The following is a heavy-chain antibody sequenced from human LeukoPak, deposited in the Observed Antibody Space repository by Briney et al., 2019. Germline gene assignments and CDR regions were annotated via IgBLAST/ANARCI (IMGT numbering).Heavy chain of an antibody. CDR1: GGSISSYY. D-gene: IGHD3-16*01. J-gene: IGHJ3*02. CDR2: IYYSGST. CDR3: ARDADGGDI. Sequence: PSVTLSLTCTVSGGSISSYYWSWIRQPPGKGLEWIGYIYYSGSTNYNPSLKSRVTISVDTSKNQFSLKLSSVTAADTAVYYCARDADGGDIWGQGTMVTVSS. V-gene: IGHV4-59*01.